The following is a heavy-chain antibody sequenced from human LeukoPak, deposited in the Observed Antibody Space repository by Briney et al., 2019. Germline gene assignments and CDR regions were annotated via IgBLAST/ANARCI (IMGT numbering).Heavy chain of an antibody. CDR1: GFTFSSYA. Sequence: PGGSLRLSCAASGFTFSSYAMSWVRQAPGKGLEWVSSISSSSSYIYYADSVKGRFTISRDNAKNSLYLQMNSLRAEDTAVYYCARVHAVAKHPFDYWGQGTLVTVSS. CDR2: ISSSSSYI. J-gene: IGHJ4*02. CDR3: ARVHAVAKHPFDY. D-gene: IGHD6-19*01. V-gene: IGHV3-21*01.